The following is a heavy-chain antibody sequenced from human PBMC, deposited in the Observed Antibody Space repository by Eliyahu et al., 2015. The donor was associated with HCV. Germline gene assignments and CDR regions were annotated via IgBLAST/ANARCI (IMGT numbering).Heavy chain of an antibody. CDR2: ISYGGGNK. D-gene: IGHD6-19*01. V-gene: IGHV3-30*18. CDR3: AKESSDWSVEY. CDR1: GFTFSSYD. Sequence: QVQLVESGGGVVQPGRSLRLSCAASGFTFSSYDMHWVRQAPGKGLEWVACISYGGGNKYYADSVKGRFTISRDNSKNTLYLQMNSLRPEDTAVFYCAKESSDWSVEYWGQGTLVTVSS. J-gene: IGHJ4*02.